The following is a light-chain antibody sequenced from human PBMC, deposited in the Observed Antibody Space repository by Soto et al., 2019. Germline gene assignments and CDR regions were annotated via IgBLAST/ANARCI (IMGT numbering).Light chain of an antibody. V-gene: IGKV1-5*01. CDR1: QSGSNW. J-gene: IGKJ1*01. Sequence: DIQMTQSPSTLSASVGDRVTITCRASQSGSNWLAWYQQKPGKAPNLLIYDASSLESGVPSRFSGSGSGTEFTLTISSLQPDDFATYSCQQYTPNSPTFGQGTKVEIK. CDR2: DAS. CDR3: QQYTPNSPT.